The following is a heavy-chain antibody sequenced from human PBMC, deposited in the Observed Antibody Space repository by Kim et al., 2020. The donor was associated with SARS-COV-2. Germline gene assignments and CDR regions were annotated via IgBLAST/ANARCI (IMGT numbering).Heavy chain of an antibody. CDR1: GFNFRNYF. J-gene: IGHJ2*01. Sequence: GGSLRLSCAASGFNFRNYFMNWVRQAPGKGPVWVSRITDTGRTQCYADSIKGRFTISRDNTKNTLDLEMTSLRADDTAIYYCARDGGCINHDWYFDLWGRGTLVSVS. CDR3: ARDGGCINHDWYFDL. CDR2: ITDTGRTQ. D-gene: IGHD3-16*01. V-gene: IGHV3-74*01.